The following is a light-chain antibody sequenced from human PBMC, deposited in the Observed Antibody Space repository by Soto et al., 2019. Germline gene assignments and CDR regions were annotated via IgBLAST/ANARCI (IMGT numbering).Light chain of an antibody. J-gene: IGKJ3*01. V-gene: IGKV3-20*01. Sequence: DIVLTQSPGTLSLSPGARATLSCRASQSVSSKYLAWYQQKPGQPPRVLIYGTSISATGIPERFSGGGSGTDFTLTITRLESEDFAVYYCQQYGSSLFTFGPGTKVDF. CDR3: QQYGSSLFT. CDR1: QSVSSKY. CDR2: GTS.